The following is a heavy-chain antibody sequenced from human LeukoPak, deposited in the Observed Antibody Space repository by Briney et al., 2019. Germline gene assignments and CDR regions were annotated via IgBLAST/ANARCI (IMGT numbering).Heavy chain of an antibody. J-gene: IGHJ4*02. CDR3: ARDFLPYYSESSGAPLGFEF. Sequence: GRSLRLSCAASGFTFSSYAMHWVRQAPGKGLEWVAVISYDGSNKYYADSVKGRFTISRDNSKNTMYLQMSTLRDEDTAVFYCARDFLPYYSESSGAPLGFEFWGQGTLVTVSS. V-gene: IGHV3-30*04. D-gene: IGHD3-22*01. CDR1: GFTFSSYA. CDR2: ISYDGSNK.